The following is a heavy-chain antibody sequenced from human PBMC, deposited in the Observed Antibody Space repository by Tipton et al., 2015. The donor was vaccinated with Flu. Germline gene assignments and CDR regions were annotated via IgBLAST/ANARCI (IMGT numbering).Heavy chain of an antibody. CDR1: GDSIASYY. CDR2: IYDSVTS. V-gene: IGHV4-59*08. D-gene: IGHD4-11*01. J-gene: IGHJ5*02. CDR3: ARRDYSNYVSEPKSWFDP. Sequence: LRLSCTVSGDSIASYYWSWIRQPPGKGLEWIGYIYDSVTSSSNPSLKSRLTISVDSSKNQFSLKLTSVTAADTAVYYCARRDYSNYVSEPKSWFDPWGQGTLVTVSS.